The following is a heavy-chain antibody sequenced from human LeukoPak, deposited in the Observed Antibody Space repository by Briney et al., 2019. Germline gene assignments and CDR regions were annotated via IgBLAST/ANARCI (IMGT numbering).Heavy chain of an antibody. J-gene: IGHJ4*02. CDR2: ISSEGKTT. CDR1: GFIFSPYA. CDR3: VRDRWVDH. Sequence: RGSLRLSCSASGFIFSPYAMHWVRQAPGKGLEYVSSISSEGKTTYYADSVKGRFTISRDNSKNTLYLQMSSLRPEDTAVYYCVRDRWVDHWGQGTLVTVSS. D-gene: IGHD6-13*01. V-gene: IGHV3-64D*06.